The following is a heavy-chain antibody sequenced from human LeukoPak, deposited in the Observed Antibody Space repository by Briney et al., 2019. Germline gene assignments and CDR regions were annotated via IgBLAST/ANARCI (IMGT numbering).Heavy chain of an antibody. CDR1: GFTFSSYG. CDR2: IWYDGSNK. D-gene: IGHD2-15*01. CDR3: ARDGTYCSGGSCDYYGIDV. J-gene: IGHJ6*04. V-gene: IGHV3-33*01. Sequence: SLRLSCAASGFTFSSYGMHWVRQAPGKGLEWVAVIWYDGSNKYYADSVKGRFTISRDNSKNTLYLQMNSLRAEDTAVYYCARDGTYCSGGSCDYYGIDVWGKGTTVTVSS.